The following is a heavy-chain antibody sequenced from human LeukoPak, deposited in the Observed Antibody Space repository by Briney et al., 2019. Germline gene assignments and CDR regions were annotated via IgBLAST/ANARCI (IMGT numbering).Heavy chain of an antibody. D-gene: IGHD1-26*01. Sequence: PGGSLRLSCAASGFTFSSYAMSWVRQAPGKGPEWVALISYDGSNQHYADSVKGRFTISRDNSKNTVYLQMNSLRPDDTAMYYCAKDADAGGSYSAADYWGQGTLVTVSS. CDR1: GFTFSSYA. V-gene: IGHV3-30*18. CDR2: ISYDGSNQ. J-gene: IGHJ4*02. CDR3: AKDADAGGSYSAADY.